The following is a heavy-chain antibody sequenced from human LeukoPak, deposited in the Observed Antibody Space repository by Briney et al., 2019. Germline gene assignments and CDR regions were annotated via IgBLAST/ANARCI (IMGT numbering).Heavy chain of an antibody. Sequence: PGGSLRLSCAASGFTFSNYGMSWVRQAPGKGLEWVSTITVSGAGTSYPDSVKGRFIISRDSSKSTVYLQMNSLRAEDTAVYYCAKSHTEIRTLGYYDFWCGYRPSFDYWGQGTLVTVSS. CDR3: AKSHTEIRTLGYYDFWCGYRPSFDY. V-gene: IGHV3-23*01. D-gene: IGHD3-3*01. CDR1: GFTFSNYG. J-gene: IGHJ4*02. CDR2: ITVSGAGT.